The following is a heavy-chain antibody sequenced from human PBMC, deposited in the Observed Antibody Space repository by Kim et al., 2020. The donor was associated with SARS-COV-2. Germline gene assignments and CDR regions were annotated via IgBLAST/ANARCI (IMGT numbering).Heavy chain of an antibody. CDR1: GGSISSYY. CDR3: AREGPAATWRQYYYYGMDV. V-gene: IGHV4-59*01. J-gene: IGHJ6*02. D-gene: IGHD2-2*01. Sequence: SETLSLTCTVSGGSISSYYWSWIRQPPGKGLEWIGYIYYSGSTNYNPSLKSRVTISVDTSKNQFSLKLSSVTAADTAVYYCAREGPAATWRQYYYYGMDVWGQGTTVTVSS. CDR2: IYYSGST.